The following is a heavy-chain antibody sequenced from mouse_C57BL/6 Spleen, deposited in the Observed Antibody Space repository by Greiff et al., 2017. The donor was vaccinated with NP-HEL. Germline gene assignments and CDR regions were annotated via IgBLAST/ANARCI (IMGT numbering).Heavy chain of an antibody. J-gene: IGHJ3*01. CDR1: GFTFSSYG. CDR3: ARHGDAWFAY. D-gene: IGHD3-3*01. V-gene: IGHV5-6*02. Sequence: DVMLVESGGDLVKPGGSLKLSCAASGFTFSSYGMSWVRQTPDKRLEWVATISSGGSYTYYPDSVKGRFTISRDNAKNTLYLQMSSLKSEDTAMYYCARHGDAWFAYWGQGTLVTVSA. CDR2: ISSGGSYT.